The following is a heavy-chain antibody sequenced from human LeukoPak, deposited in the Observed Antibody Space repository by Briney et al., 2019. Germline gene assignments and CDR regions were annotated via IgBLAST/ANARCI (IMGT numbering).Heavy chain of an antibody. D-gene: IGHD3-10*01. J-gene: IGHJ5*02. CDR3: ARRNYGRQGWFDP. Sequence: SETLSLTCTVSGGSIRGYYWSWIRQPPGKGLEWIGYIYYSGSTNYNPSLQSRVTISVDTSKNQFSLNLTSVTAADTAVYYCARRNYGRQGWFDPWGQGTLVTVSS. CDR2: IYYSGST. CDR1: GGSIRGYY. V-gene: IGHV4-59*08.